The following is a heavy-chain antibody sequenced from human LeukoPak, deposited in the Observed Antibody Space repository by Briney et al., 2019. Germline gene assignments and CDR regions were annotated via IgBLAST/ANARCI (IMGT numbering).Heavy chain of an antibody. CDR1: GFTFSNYA. D-gene: IGHD6-19*01. CDR2: ISGNGVSP. CDR3: ATLERGYAVAVDY. V-gene: IGHV3-23*01. J-gene: IGHJ4*02. Sequence: QPGGTLRLSCAASGFTFSNYAMSWVRQAPGKGLEWVSLISGNGVSPYYADSVKGRFTISRDNSKNTMYLQMNSLRAEDTAVYYCATLERGYAVAVDYWGQGTLVTVSS.